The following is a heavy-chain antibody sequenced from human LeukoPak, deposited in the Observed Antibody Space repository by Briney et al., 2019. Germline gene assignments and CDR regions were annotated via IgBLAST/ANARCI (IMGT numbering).Heavy chain of an antibody. V-gene: IGHV3-23*01. CDR2: ISGSDDGT. CDR1: GFTFRNFG. J-gene: IGHJ4*02. D-gene: IGHD3-10*01. Sequence: PGGSLRLSCVASGFTFRNFGMTWVRQAPGKGLEWVSTISGSDDGTYYADSVRGRFTISRDNSKNTLYLQMKALRDEDTATYYCAKRGPIYSSTPGNYFDYWGQGTLVTVSS. CDR3: AKRGPIYSSTPGNYFDY.